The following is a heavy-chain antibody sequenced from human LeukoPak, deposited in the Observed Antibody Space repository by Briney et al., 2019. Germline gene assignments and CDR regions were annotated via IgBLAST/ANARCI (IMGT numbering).Heavy chain of an antibody. CDR2: IYYSGST. J-gene: IGHJ4*02. CDR3: ARVGFREPAFDY. V-gene: IGHV4-59*01. CDR1: GGSISSYY. D-gene: IGHD3-10*01. Sequence: SETLSLTCTVSGGSISSYYWSWIRQPPGKGLEWIGYIYYSGSTNYNPSLKSRVTISVDTSKNQFSLKLSSVTAADTAVYYCARVGFREPAFDYWGQGSLVTVSS.